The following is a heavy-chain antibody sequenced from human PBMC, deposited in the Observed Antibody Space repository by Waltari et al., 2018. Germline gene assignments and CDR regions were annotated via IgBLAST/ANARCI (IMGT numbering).Heavy chain of an antibody. J-gene: IGHJ4*02. CDR2: INNDGSIV. Sequence: DVQVVESGGGLVRPGGSLRLSGTGSGFNFSNYFIHWVRQAPGEGRLWVARINNDGSIVNYADSVKGRFSISRDNAKSTVYLQMNNLRGEDTALYHCLNYDFDSWGQGTLVTVSS. V-gene: IGHV3-74*01. CDR3: LNYDFDS. CDR1: GFNFSNYF. D-gene: IGHD1-7*01.